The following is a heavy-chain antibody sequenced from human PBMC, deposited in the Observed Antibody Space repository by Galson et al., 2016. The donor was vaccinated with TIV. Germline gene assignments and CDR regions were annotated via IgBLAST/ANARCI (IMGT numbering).Heavy chain of an antibody. V-gene: IGHV3-23*01. CDR2: ITGGGGSS. Sequence: SLRLSCAASGFTFSSYALTWVRQAPGKGLEWVAAITGGGGSSYYADSVKGRFTISRDNSKKMLYLQLNSLRAEDTAVYYCAKVTSSFFSYSYGIDVWSQGTTLTVA. CDR3: AKVTSSFFSYSYGIDV. CDR1: GFTFSSYA. D-gene: IGHD3-3*02. J-gene: IGHJ6*02.